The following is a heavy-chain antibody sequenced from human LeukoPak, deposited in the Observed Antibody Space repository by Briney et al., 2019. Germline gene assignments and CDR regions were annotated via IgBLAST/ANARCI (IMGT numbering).Heavy chain of an antibody. V-gene: IGHV3-23*01. CDR2: ISGSGGST. CDR3: AKDQGSDSSGYMYYFDY. CDR1: GFTFDDYD. Sequence: GGSLRLSCAASGFTFDDYDMSWVRQAPGKGLEWVSAISGSGGSTYYADSVKGRFTISRDNSKNTLYLQMNSLRAEDTAVYYCAKDQGSDSSGYMYYFDYWGQGTLVTVSS. J-gene: IGHJ4*02. D-gene: IGHD3-22*01.